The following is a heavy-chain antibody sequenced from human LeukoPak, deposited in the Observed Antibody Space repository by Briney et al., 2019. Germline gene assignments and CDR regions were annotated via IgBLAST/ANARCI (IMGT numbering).Heavy chain of an antibody. Sequence: GGSLRLSCAASGFTFSSYAMSWVRQAPGKGLDWVSAISGSGGSTYYADSVKGRFTISRDNSKNTLYLQMNSLRAEDTAVYYCAKLNGYAVRPYYFDYWGQGTLVTVSS. V-gene: IGHV3-23*01. J-gene: IGHJ4*02. CDR1: GFTFSSYA. CDR2: ISGSGGST. CDR3: AKLNGYAVRPYYFDY. D-gene: IGHD2-2*01.